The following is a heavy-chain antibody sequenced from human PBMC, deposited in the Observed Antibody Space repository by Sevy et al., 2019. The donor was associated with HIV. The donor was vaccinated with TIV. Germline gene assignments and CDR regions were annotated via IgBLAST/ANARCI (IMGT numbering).Heavy chain of an antibody. V-gene: IGHV3-49*03. Sequence: GGSLRLSCTSSGFSFGDFSMSWLRQAPGKGLEWVAFIKSSFYGGTVDHAASVKGRFIISRDDSKSIAYLQVNDLKIEDTGVYYCTRWKAAQSVFDYWGQGALVTVSS. J-gene: IGHJ4*02. CDR3: TRWKAAQSVFDY. CDR2: IKSSFYGGTV. CDR1: GFSFGDFS. D-gene: IGHD1-1*01.